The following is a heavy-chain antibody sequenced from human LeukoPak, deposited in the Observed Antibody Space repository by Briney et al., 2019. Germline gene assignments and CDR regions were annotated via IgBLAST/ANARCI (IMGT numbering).Heavy chain of an antibody. D-gene: IGHD3-22*01. CDR2: IYSGGST. CDR1: GFTFSSYA. Sequence: PGGSLRLSCAASGFTFSSYAMHWVRQAPGKGLEWVSVIYSGGSTYYADSVKGRFTISRDNSKNTLYLQMNSLRAEDTAMYYCARITYYYDSRGTGDYWGQGTLVTVSS. V-gene: IGHV3-66*01. CDR3: ARITYYYDSRGTGDY. J-gene: IGHJ4*02.